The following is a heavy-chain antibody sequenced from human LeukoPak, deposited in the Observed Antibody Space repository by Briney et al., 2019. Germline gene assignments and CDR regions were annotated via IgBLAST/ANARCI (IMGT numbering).Heavy chain of an antibody. J-gene: IGHJ4*02. CDR2: INSDGSST. D-gene: IGHD3-10*01. CDR3: ARDRVVRGVTLDY. Sequence: PGGSLRLSCAASGFTFSNYWMHWVRHAPGKGLVWVSRINSDGSSTSYADSVKGRFTISRDNAKNTLYLQVNSLRAEDTAVYFCARDRVVRGVTLDYWGQGTLVTVSS. CDR1: GFTFSNYW. V-gene: IGHV3-74*01.